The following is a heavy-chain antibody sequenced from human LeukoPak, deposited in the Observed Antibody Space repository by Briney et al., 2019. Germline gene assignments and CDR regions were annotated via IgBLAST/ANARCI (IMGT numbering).Heavy chain of an antibody. J-gene: IGHJ6*02. CDR3: ARDIAAAGMHYGMDV. Sequence: PSETLSLTCTVSGGSISSYYWSWIRQPPGKGLEWIGYIYYSGSTNYNPSLKSRVTISVDTSKNQFSLKLSSVTAADTAVYYCARDIAAAGMHYGMDVWGQGTTVTVSS. CDR1: GGSISSYY. CDR2: IYYSGST. V-gene: IGHV4-59*01. D-gene: IGHD6-13*01.